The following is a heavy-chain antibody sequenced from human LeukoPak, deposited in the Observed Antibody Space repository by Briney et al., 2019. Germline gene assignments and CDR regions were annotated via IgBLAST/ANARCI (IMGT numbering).Heavy chain of an antibody. CDR1: GFTFSDYY. J-gene: IGHJ6*03. CDR2: ISSTSSTI. Sequence: GGSLRLSCAASGFTFSDYYMSWIRQAPGKGLEWVSHISSTSSTIYYADSVRGRFTISRDNAKNSLYLQMNSLRAEDTAVYYCARVSSGWQSGYYYYMDVWGKGTTVTVSS. D-gene: IGHD6-19*01. V-gene: IGHV3-11*04. CDR3: ARVSSGWQSGYYYYMDV.